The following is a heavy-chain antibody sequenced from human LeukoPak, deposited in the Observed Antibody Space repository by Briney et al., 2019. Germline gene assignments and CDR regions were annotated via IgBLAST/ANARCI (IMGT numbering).Heavy chain of an antibody. D-gene: IGHD5-18*01. CDR3: AQTMVTGNYYYYYYMDV. V-gene: IGHV4-34*01. CDR2: INHSGST. J-gene: IGHJ6*03. Sequence: SETLSLTCAVYGGSFSGYYWSWIRQPPGKGLEWIGEINHSGSTNYNPSLKSRVTISVDTSKNQFSLKLSSVTAADTAVYYCAQTMVTGNYYYYYYMDVWGKGTTVTVSS. CDR1: GGSFSGYY.